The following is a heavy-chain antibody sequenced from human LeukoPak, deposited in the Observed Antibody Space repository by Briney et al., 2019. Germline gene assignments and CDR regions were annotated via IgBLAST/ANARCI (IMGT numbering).Heavy chain of an antibody. Sequence: SETLSLTCAVYGGSFSGYYWSWIRQSPGKGLEWIGEISHSGSTNYNPSLKSRVTISVDTSKNQFSLKLSSVTAADTAVYYCARSLHTAMALFDYWGQGTLVTVSS. CDR3: ARSLHTAMALFDY. J-gene: IGHJ4*02. CDR2: ISHSGST. V-gene: IGHV4-34*01. CDR1: GGSFSGYY. D-gene: IGHD5-18*01.